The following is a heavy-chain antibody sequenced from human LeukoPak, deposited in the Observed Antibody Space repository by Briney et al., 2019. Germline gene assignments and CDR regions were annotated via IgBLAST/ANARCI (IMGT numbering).Heavy chain of an antibody. Sequence: GGSLKLSCLDSGFTLSRYAMLWVGHAPGKGLKYVSYISSNGGSTSHTDSERGRFTISRDITKNTLYLHMSRLRAEDTAVYYCVKDADVKSSGAAGGEYWGQGTLVTVSS. D-gene: IGHD6-19*01. J-gene: IGHJ4*02. CDR1: GFTLSRYA. V-gene: IGHV3-64D*06. CDR3: VKDADVKSSGAAGGEY. CDR2: ISSNGGST.